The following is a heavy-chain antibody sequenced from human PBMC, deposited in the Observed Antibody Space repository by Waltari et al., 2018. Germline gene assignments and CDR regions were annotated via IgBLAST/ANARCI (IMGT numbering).Heavy chain of an antibody. CDR1: GFTFSNFE. J-gene: IGHJ6*03. V-gene: IGHV3-48*03. CDR2: ISSSGSTT. CDR3: ARVPLAAYYYYMDV. Sequence: EVQLVESGGGLVQPGGSLRLACAASGFTFSNFEMNWVRQAPGKGLECVSYISSSGSTTHYADSVKGRFSMSRDNGKNILYLQMNSLRVEDTAVYYCARVPLAAYYYYMDVWGERTTVTVSS. D-gene: IGHD6-19*01.